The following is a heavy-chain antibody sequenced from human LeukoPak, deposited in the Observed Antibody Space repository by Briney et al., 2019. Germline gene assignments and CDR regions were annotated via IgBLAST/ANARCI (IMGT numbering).Heavy chain of an antibody. Sequence: GASVKVSYKASGATFNNYVITWVRQAPGQGLEWMAMIIPSLDTVNYAQTFQDRLTITADKSTSTAYMELRSLRSEDTAVYYCARGFGGSSGSSDYYGMDVWGQGTTVTVSS. CDR2: IIPSLDTV. D-gene: IGHD6-19*01. J-gene: IGHJ6*02. CDR3: ARGFGGSSGSSDYYGMDV. CDR1: GATFNNYV. V-gene: IGHV1-69*04.